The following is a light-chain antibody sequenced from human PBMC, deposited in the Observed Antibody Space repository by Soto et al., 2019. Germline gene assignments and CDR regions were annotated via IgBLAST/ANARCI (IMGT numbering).Light chain of an antibody. V-gene: IGKV1-5*03. J-gene: IGKJ5*01. CDR2: KAS. CDR3: QQYNSYSIT. CDR1: QSISSW. Sequence: DIPMTQSPSTLSSSVGDRVTITCRASQSISSWLAWYQQKPGKAPKLLIYKASSLESGVPSRFSGSGSGTEFTLTISSLQPDDFATYYCQQYNSYSITFGQGTRREIK.